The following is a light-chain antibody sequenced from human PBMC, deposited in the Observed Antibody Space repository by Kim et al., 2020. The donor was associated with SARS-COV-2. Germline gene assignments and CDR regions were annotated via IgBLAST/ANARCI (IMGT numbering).Light chain of an antibody. Sequence: DIQMTQSPSTLSASVGDRVTITCRASQNIVTWLAWYQQKPVKAPNLLIYKASSLKSGVPSRFSGSGSGTEFTLTISSLQPDDSATYYCLQYNSFSYTFGQGTKLEI. J-gene: IGKJ2*01. CDR1: QNIVTW. CDR3: LQYNSFSYT. CDR2: KAS. V-gene: IGKV1-5*03.